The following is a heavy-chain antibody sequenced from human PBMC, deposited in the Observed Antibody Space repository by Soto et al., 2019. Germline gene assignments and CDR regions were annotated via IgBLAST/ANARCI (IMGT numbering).Heavy chain of an antibody. CDR2: ISYDGSNK. V-gene: IGHV3-30*18. CDR3: AKDEGDAQYYYYGMDV. D-gene: IGHD3-16*01. Sequence: QVQLVESGGGVVQPGRSLRLSCAASGFTFSNYAMHWVRQAPGKGLEWVAVISYDGSNKYYADSVKGRFTISRDNSKNTLYLQIISLRAEDTAVYYCAKDEGDAQYYYYGMDVLGQGNTVTVSS. J-gene: IGHJ6*02. CDR1: GFTFSNYA.